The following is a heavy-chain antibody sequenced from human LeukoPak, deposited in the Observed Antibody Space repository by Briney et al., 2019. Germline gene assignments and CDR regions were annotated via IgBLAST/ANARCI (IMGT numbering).Heavy chain of an antibody. CDR1: GGSITSYY. CDR2: VDHTGST. Sequence: PSETLSLTCTVSGGSITSYYWSWIRQPPGKGLEWIGYVDHTGSTKFNPSLNGRVSISRDTSNNFFSLRLRSVTAADTAVYFCARGRVSSSTWYSTYYYFFYMDFWGKGTTVTVSS. CDR3: ARGRVSSSTWYSTYYYFFYMDF. V-gene: IGHV4-59*01. J-gene: IGHJ6*03. D-gene: IGHD4-11*01.